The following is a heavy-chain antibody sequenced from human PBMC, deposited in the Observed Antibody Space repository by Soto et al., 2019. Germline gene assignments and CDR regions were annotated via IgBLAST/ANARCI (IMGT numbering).Heavy chain of an antibody. J-gene: IGHJ4*02. CDR2: IYHSGST. D-gene: IGHD3-16*02. Sequence: SETLSLTCAVSGGSISGGGYSWSWIRQPPGKGLEWIGYIYHSGSTNYNPSLKSRVTISVDTSKNQFSLKLSSVTAADTAVYYCARSPSLDYWGQGTLVTVSS. CDR1: GGSISGGGYS. V-gene: IGHV4-30-2*02. CDR3: ARSPSLDY.